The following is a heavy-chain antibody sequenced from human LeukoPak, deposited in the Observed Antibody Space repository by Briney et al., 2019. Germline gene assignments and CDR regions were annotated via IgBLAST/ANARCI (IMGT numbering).Heavy chain of an antibody. CDR1: GDSVPSNSAA. Sequence: SQTLSLTCAISGDSVPSNSAAWNWIRQSPSRGLEWLGRTYYRSKWYNDYAVSVKSRITINPDTSKNQFSLQLNSVTPEDTAVYYCARVTLLWFGELANYYYGMDVWGQGTTVTVSS. V-gene: IGHV6-1*01. J-gene: IGHJ6*02. D-gene: IGHD3-10*01. CDR3: ARVTLLWFGELANYYYGMDV. CDR2: TYYRSKWYN.